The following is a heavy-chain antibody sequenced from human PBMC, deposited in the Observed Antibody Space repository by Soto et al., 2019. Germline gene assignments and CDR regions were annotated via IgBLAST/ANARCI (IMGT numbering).Heavy chain of an antibody. CDR3: ATLGIVVVPAAMDPSLYYYMDV. V-gene: IGHV1-24*01. D-gene: IGHD2-2*01. CDR1: GYTLTELS. J-gene: IGHJ6*03. CDR2: FDPEDGET. Sequence: ASVKVSCKFSGYTLTELSMHWVRQAPGKGLEWMGGFDPEDGETIYAQKFQGRVTMTEDTSTDTAYMELSSLRSEDTAVYYCATLGIVVVPAAMDPSLYYYMDVWGKGTTVTVSS.